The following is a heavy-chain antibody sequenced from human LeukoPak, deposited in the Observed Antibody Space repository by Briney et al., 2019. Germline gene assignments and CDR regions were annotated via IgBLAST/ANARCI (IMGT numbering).Heavy chain of an antibody. J-gene: IGHJ1*01. Sequence: ASVKVSCTASGGTFSSYAISWVRQAPGQGLEWMGRIIPILGIANYAQKFQGRVTITANKSTSTAYMELSSLRSEDTAVYYCARVPLGSGCAAEYFQHWGQGTLVTVSS. D-gene: IGHD3-22*01. CDR2: IIPILGIA. CDR3: ARVPLGSGCAAEYFQH. CDR1: GGTFSSYA. V-gene: IGHV1-69*04.